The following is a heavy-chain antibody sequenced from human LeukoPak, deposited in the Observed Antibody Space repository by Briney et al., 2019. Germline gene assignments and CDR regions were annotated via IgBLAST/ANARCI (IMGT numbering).Heavy chain of an antibody. Sequence: SSVKVSCKASGGTFSSYAISRVRPAPGQGLEWMGGIIPIFGTANYAQKFQGRVTITADESTSTAYVELSSLRSEDTAVYYCARGHFDWLLPYYYYYYMDVWGKGTTVTVSS. CDR2: IIPIFGTA. CDR3: ARGHFDWLLPYYYYYYMDV. J-gene: IGHJ6*03. V-gene: IGHV1-69*13. CDR1: GGTFSSYA. D-gene: IGHD3-9*01.